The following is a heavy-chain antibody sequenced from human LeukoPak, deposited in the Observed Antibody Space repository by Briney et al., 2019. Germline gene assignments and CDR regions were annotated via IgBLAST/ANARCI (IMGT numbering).Heavy chain of an antibody. J-gene: IGHJ4*02. V-gene: IGHV3-53*01. D-gene: IGHD3-10*01. CDR1: GFTVSSNY. CDR3: ARRWFGELLYY. Sequence: PGGSLRLSCAASGFTVSSNYMSWVRQAPGKGLEWVSVIYSGGSTYYADSVKGRFTISRDNSKNTLYPQMNSLRAEDTAVYYCARRWFGELLYYWGQGTLVTVSS. CDR2: IYSGGST.